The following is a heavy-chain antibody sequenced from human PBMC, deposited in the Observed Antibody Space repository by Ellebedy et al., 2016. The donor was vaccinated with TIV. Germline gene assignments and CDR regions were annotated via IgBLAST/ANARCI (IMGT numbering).Heavy chain of an antibody. D-gene: IGHD6-19*01. CDR3: VGLGYTSGWYY. V-gene: IGHV3-74*03. CDR1: GFTFSSYA. CDR2: INGDGSST. Sequence: GGSLRLXXAASGFTFSSYAMSWVRQVPGKGLVWLSQINGDGSSTKYADSVKGRFTISRDNAKNTLYMQMNSLRAEDTAVYYCVGLGYTSGWYYWGQGILVTVSS. J-gene: IGHJ4*02.